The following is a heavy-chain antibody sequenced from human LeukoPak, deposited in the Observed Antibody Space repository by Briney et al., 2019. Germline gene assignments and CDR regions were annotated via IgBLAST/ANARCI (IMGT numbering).Heavy chain of an antibody. V-gene: IGHV3-30-3*01. CDR1: GFTFSSYA. CDR2: ISYDGSNK. D-gene: IGHD6-13*01. J-gene: IGHJ5*02. CDR3: AREYSSSWYKDWFDP. Sequence: HPGGSLRLSCAASGFTFSSYAMHWVRQAPGKGLEWVAVISYDGSNKYYADSVKGRFTISRDNSKNTLYLQMNSLRAEDTAVYYCAREYSSSWYKDWFDPWGQGTLVTVSS.